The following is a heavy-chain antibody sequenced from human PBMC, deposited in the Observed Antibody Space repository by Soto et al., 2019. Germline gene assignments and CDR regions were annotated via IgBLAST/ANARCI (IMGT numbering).Heavy chain of an antibody. CDR2: IYYSGST. J-gene: IGHJ5*02. Sequence: SETLSLTCTVSGGSISSGGYYWSWIRQHPGKGLEWIGYIYYSGSTYYNPSLKSRVTISVDTSKNQFSLKLSSVTAADTAVYYCARDRDYGETHWFDPWGQGTLVTVSS. D-gene: IGHD4-17*01. CDR1: GGSISSGGYY. V-gene: IGHV4-31*03. CDR3: ARDRDYGETHWFDP.